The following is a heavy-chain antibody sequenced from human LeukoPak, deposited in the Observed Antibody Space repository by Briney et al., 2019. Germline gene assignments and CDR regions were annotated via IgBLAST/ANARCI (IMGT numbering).Heavy chain of an antibody. D-gene: IGHD2-8*01. CDR1: GYTLTELS. J-gene: IGHJ6*02. CDR3: ATSGYCTNGVCYPHYGMDV. CDR2: FHPEDGET. Sequence: ASVKVSCKVSGYTLTELSMHWVRQAPGKGLEWMGGFHPEDGETIYAQKFQGRVTMTEDTSTDTAYMELSSLRSEDTAVYYCATSGYCTNGVCYPHYGMDVWGQGTTGTVSS. V-gene: IGHV1-24*01.